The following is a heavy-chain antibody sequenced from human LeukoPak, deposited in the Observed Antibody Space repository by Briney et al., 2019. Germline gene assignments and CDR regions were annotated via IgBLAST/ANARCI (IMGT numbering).Heavy chain of an antibody. Sequence: SETLSLTCTVSGYSISSGYYWGWIRQPPGKGLEWIGSIYHSGSTYYNPSLKGRVTISVDTSKNQSSLKLSSVTAADTAVYYCINYDFWSGYFLWGQGTLVTVSS. V-gene: IGHV4-38-2*02. D-gene: IGHD3-3*01. CDR3: INYDFWSGYFL. CDR2: IYHSGST. J-gene: IGHJ4*02. CDR1: GYSISSGYY.